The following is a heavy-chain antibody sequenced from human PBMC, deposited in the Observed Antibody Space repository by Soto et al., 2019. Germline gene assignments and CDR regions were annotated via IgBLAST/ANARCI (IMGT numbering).Heavy chain of an antibody. CDR3: AKGGQLWLSTTYDY. V-gene: IGHV3-30*18. J-gene: IGHJ4*02. Sequence: HPXGRLRRTCTASGSIFSSYGMHWVRQAPGKGLEWVAVISYDGRKKYYADSVKGRFTVSRDNAKNTLDLQMNSLRAEDTAVYYCAKGGQLWLSTTYDYWGQGDLVTVSS. CDR2: ISYDGRKK. CDR1: GSIFSSYG. D-gene: IGHD5-18*01.